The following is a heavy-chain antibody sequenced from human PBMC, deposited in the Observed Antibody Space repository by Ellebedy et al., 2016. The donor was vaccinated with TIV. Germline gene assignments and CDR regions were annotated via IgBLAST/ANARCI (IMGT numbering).Heavy chain of an antibody. CDR3: ASAVEIPTANY. D-gene: IGHD5-24*01. CDR1: GYTFTGYY. V-gene: IGHV1-2*02. Sequence: AASVKVSCKASGYTFTGYYMHWARRAPGQGLEWMGWIDPNSGGTNYAQKFQGRVTMTRDTSFSTAYMEVSRLRSDDTAVYYCASAVEIPTANYWGQGTLVTVSS. CDR2: IDPNSGGT. J-gene: IGHJ4*02.